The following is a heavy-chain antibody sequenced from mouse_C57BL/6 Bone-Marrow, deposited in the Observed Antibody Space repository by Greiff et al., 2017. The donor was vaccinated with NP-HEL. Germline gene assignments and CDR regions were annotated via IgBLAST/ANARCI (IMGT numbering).Heavy chain of an antibody. V-gene: IGHV1-4*01. J-gene: IGHJ2*01. Sequence: VKVVESGAELARPGASVKMSCKASGYTFTSYTMHWVKQRPGQGLEWIGYINPSSGYTKYNQKFKDKATLTADKSSSTAYMQLSSLTSEDSAVYYCARYQLYYFDYWGQGTTLTVSS. CDR2: INPSSGYT. D-gene: IGHD3-1*01. CDR1: GYTFTSYT. CDR3: ARYQLYYFDY.